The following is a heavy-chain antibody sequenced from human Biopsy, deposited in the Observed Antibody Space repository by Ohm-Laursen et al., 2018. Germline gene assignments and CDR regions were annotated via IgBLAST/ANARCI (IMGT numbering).Heavy chain of an antibody. Sequence: GTLSLTCAVYGGSFNGYFWSWIRQPPGKGLEWIGDITQSGSTNYSPSLKSRVTISVDTAKKQFSLSLRSVTAVDTAVYYCARVPLPGIGAAYQGRFLYGMDVWGQGTTVSVSS. V-gene: IGHV4-34*01. CDR2: ITQSGST. J-gene: IGHJ6*02. CDR1: GGSFNGYF. D-gene: IGHD6-13*01. CDR3: ARVPLPGIGAAYQGRFLYGMDV.